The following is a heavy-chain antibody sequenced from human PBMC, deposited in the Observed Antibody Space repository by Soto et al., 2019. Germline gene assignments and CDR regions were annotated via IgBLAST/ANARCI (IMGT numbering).Heavy chain of an antibody. D-gene: IGHD1-1*01. CDR3: TTDTHWNDVPRSFDY. CDR2: IKSKTDGGTT. CDR1: GFTFSNAW. V-gene: IGHV3-15*01. J-gene: IGHJ4*02. Sequence: GGSLRLSCAASGFTFSNAWMSWVRQAPGKGLEWVGRIKSKTDGGTTDYAAPVKGRFTISRDDSKNTLYLQMKSLKTEDTAVYYCTTDTHWNDVPRSFDYWGQGALVAVSS.